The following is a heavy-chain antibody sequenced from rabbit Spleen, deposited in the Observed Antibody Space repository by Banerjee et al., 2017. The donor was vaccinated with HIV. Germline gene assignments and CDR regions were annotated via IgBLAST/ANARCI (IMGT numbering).Heavy chain of an antibody. J-gene: IGHJ4*01. D-gene: IGHD1-1*01. CDR1: GFSFSTGYD. V-gene: IGHV1S40*01. CDR2: IYTGNGKN. Sequence: QQLGESGGGLVKPGASLTLICTASGFSFSTGYDMSWVRQAPGKGLEWIGFIYTGNGKNYYASWAKGRFTISKTSSTTVTLQVTSLTAADTATYFCTRDDGSGHYIDGYFNLWGQGTLVTVS. CDR3: TRDDGSGHYIDGYFNL.